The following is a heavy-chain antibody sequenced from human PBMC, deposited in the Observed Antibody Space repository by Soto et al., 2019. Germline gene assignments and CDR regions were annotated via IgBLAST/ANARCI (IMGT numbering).Heavy chain of an antibody. CDR3: ARVSGSYYYGMDV. D-gene: IGHD1-26*01. J-gene: IGHJ6*02. CDR1: GGSISSSNW. CDR2: IYHSGST. V-gene: IGHV4-4*02. Sequence: LSLTCAVSGGSISSSNWWSWVRQPPGKGLEWIGEIYHSGSTNYNPSLKSRVTISVDKSKNQFSLRLTSVTAADTAVYYCARVSGSYYYGMDVWGQGTTVTVSS.